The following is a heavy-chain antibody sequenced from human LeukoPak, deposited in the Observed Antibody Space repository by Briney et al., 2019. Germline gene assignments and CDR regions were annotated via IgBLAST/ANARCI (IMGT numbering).Heavy chain of an antibody. J-gene: IGHJ4*02. Sequence: PGGSLRLSCAASGFTFSSYWMSWVRQAPGKGLEWVSYISSSGSTIYYADSVKGRFTISRDNAKNSLYLQMNSLRAEDTAIYYCARDEKDGPLWYWGQGILVFVSS. CDR2: ISSSGSTI. V-gene: IGHV3-48*04. CDR1: GFTFSSYW. CDR3: ARDEKDGPLWY. D-gene: IGHD2-15*01.